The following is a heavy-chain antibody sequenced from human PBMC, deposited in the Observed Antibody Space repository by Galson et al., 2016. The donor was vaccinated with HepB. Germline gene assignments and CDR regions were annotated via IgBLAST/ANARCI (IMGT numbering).Heavy chain of an antibody. Sequence: SLRLSCAASGFTFSTYWMHWVRQAPGKGLVWVSRIKSDGSDITYADSVKGRFTISRDNAKNTLDLQMNSLRAEDTAVYYRTRDCRYSGTYGTLDWGQGTLVTVSS. CDR2: IKSDGSDI. CDR1: GFTFSTYW. CDR3: TRDCRYSGTYGTLD. J-gene: IGHJ4*02. D-gene: IGHD1-26*01. V-gene: IGHV3-74*01.